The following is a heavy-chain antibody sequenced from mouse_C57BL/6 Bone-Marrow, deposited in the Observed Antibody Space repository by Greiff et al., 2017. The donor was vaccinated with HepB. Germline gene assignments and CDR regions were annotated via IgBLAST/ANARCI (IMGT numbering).Heavy chain of an antibody. CDR1: GFTFSNYW. D-gene: IGHD2-5*01. J-gene: IGHJ3*01. CDR2: IRLKSDNYAT. V-gene: IGHV6-3*01. CDR3: TYSNYGFAY. Sequence: EVKLVESGGGLVQPGGSMKLSCVASGFTFSNYWMNWVRQSPEKGLEWVAQIRLKSDNYATHYAESVKGRFTISRDDSKSSVYLQMNNLRAEDTGIYYCTYSNYGFAYWGQGTLVTVSA.